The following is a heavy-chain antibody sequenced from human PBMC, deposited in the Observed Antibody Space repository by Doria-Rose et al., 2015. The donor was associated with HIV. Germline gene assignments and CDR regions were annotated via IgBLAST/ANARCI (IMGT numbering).Heavy chain of an antibody. D-gene: IGHD1-26*01. J-gene: IGHJ4*02. Sequence: QVQLVQSGSEVKKPGSSVKVPCKASGGTFSSYTISWVRQAPGQGLEWMGRIIPILDIVNYALGFQGRVTITADESTSTAYMELSSLRSEDTAIYYCASQWERSSFDYWGQGTLVTVSS. CDR3: ASQWERSSFDY. CDR2: IIPILDIV. V-gene: IGHV1-69*02. CDR1: GGTFSSYT.